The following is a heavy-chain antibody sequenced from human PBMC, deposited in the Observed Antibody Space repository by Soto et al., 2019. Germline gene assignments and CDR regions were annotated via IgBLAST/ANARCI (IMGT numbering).Heavy chain of an antibody. D-gene: IGHD3-9*01. Sequence: TGGSLRLSCAASGFTFSSYAMSWVRQAPGKGLEWVSAISGSGGSTYYADSVKGRFTISRDNSKNTLYLQMNSLRAEDTAVYYCASSGLRELRYFDWLLGAYYMDVWGKGTTVTVSS. V-gene: IGHV3-23*01. J-gene: IGHJ6*03. CDR3: ASSGLRELRYFDWLLGAYYMDV. CDR2: ISGSGGST. CDR1: GFTFSSYA.